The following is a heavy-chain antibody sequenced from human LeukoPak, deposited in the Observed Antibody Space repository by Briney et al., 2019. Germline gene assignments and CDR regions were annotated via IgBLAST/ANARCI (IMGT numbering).Heavy chain of an antibody. Sequence: ASVKVSCKASGYTFTSYYMHWVRQAPGQGLEWMGIVNPSDSSTSYAQKFQGRVTMTRDTSTSTVYMELSSLRSEDTAVYYRARTGGSYWVFDYWGQGTLVTVSS. CDR1: GYTFTSYY. CDR3: ARTGGSYWVFDY. V-gene: IGHV1-46*01. CDR2: VNPSDSST. J-gene: IGHJ4*02. D-gene: IGHD1-26*01.